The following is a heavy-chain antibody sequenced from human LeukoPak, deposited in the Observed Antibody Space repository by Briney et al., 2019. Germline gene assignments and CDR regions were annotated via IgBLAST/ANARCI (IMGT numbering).Heavy chain of an antibody. V-gene: IGHV3-23*05. Sequence: GSLRLSCAASGITFNNHSMSWVRQAPREGLEWVSTVYYDGGNTLYADSVKGRFTISRDNSKNTLFLQMNSLTVEDTAIYYCANPGRYTSGWIFPPSFDYWGQGTLVTVSS. CDR3: ANPGRYTSGWIFPPSFDY. CDR2: VYYDGGNT. D-gene: IGHD6-19*01. J-gene: IGHJ4*02. CDR1: GITFNNHS.